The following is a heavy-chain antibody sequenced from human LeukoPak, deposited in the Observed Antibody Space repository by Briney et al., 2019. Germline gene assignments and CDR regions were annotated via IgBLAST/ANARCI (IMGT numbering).Heavy chain of an antibody. Sequence: SETLSLTCTVSGGSISRYYWSWIRLPPGKGLEWIGYIYSSATYNPSLKGRVTISIDTSTNRLSLKLTSVTAADTAVFYCARLNSASSGSWGFDYWGQGTLVTVSS. CDR3: ARLNSASSGSWGFDY. D-gene: IGHD6-13*01. J-gene: IGHJ4*02. CDR1: GGSISRYY. CDR2: IYSSA. V-gene: IGHV4-59*08.